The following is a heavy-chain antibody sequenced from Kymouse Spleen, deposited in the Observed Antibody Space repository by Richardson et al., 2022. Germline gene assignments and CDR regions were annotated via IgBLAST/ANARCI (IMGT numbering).Heavy chain of an antibody. J-gene: IGHJ6*02. CDR3: AKDQSIAAAGTDYGMDV. V-gene: IGHV3-23*04. Sequence: EVQLVESGGGLVQPGGSLRLSCAASGFTFSSYAMSWVRQAPGKGLEWVSAISGSGGSTYYADSVKGRFTISRDNSKNTLYLQMNSLRAEDTAVYYCAKDQSIAAAGTDYGMDVWGQGTTVTVSS. D-gene: IGHD6-13*01. CDR1: GFTFSSYA. CDR2: ISGSGGST.